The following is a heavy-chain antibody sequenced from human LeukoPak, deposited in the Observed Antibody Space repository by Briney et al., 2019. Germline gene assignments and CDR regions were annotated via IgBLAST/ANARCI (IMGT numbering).Heavy chain of an antibody. CDR3: AKWRRGHYYGSGAELDY. Sequence: GGSLRLSCAASGFTFSSYCMSWVRQAPGKGLEWVANIKQDGSGKYYVDSVKGRFTISRDNAKNSLYLQMNSLRAEDTAVYYCAKWRRGHYYGSGAELDYWGQGTLVTVSS. J-gene: IGHJ4*02. CDR1: GFTFSSYC. D-gene: IGHD3-10*01. CDR2: IKQDGSGK. V-gene: IGHV3-7*01.